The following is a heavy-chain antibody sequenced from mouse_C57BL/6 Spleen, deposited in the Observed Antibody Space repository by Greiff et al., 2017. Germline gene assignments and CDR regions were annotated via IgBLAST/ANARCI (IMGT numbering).Heavy chain of an antibody. V-gene: IGHV1-18*01. CDR2: INPNNGGT. Sequence: EVQLQQSGPELVKPGASVKIPCKASGYTFTDYNMDWVKQSHGKSLEWIGDINPNNGGTIYNQTFKGKATLTVDKSSSTAYMERRSLTSEDTAVYYCARGFLSDTNYYAMDYWGQGTSVTVSS. D-gene: IGHD1-1*01. CDR3: ARGFLSDTNYYAMDY. J-gene: IGHJ4*01. CDR1: GYTFTDYN.